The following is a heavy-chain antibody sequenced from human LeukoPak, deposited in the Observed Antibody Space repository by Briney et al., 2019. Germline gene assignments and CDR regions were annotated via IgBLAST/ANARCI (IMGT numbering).Heavy chain of an antibody. Sequence: PGGSLRLSCAASGFIFDDYGMSWVRQAPGKGLEWVSGINWNGGSTGYADSVKGRFTISRDNAKNSLYLQMNSLRAKDTALYYCARVRSGWYTRGEFDYWGQGTLVTVSS. CDR2: INWNGGST. J-gene: IGHJ4*02. V-gene: IGHV3-20*04. CDR3: ARVRSGWYTRGEFDY. CDR1: GFIFDDYG. D-gene: IGHD6-19*01.